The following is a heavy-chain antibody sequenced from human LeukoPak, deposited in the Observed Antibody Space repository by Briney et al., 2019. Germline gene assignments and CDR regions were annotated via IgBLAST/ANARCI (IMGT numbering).Heavy chain of an antibody. J-gene: IGHJ3*02. CDR2: INPNSGGT. CDR3: ARDPYIVNPKDNDAFDI. V-gene: IGHV1-2*02. CDR1: GYTFTNYG. D-gene: IGHD2/OR15-2a*01. Sequence: ASVKVSCKASGYTFTNYGINWVRQAPGQGLEWMGWINPNSGGTNYAQKFQGRVTMTRDTSISTAYMELSRLRSDDTAVYYCARDPYIVNPKDNDAFDIWGQGTMVTVSS.